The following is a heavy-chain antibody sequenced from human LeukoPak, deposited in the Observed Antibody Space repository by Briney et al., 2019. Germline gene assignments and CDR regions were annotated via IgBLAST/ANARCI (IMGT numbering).Heavy chain of an antibody. CDR1: GLRMSRHR. Sequence: GGSLRLSCAACGLRMSRHRMNWVRRAPVRGLEWVSGMSRNRNSTYCADSVKGRFTISRDNAKNSLFLQMNSLRAEDTAVYYCAKSLAASVDWFDPWGQGTLVTVSS. J-gene: IGHJ5*02. CDR3: AKSLAASVDWFDP. D-gene: IGHD6-6*01. CDR2: MSRNRNST. V-gene: IGHV3-21*01.